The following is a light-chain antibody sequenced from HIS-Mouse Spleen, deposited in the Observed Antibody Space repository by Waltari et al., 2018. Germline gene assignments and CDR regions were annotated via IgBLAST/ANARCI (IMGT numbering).Light chain of an antibody. Sequence: QSALTQPAYVSGSPGQSITISCTGTSRAVGCYNYVRWYQQHPGKAPKLMIYDVSNRPSGVSNRFSGSKSGNTASLTISGLQAEDEADYYCSSYTSSSTLVFGGGTKLTVL. CDR1: SRAVGCYNY. CDR2: DVS. J-gene: IGLJ2*01. V-gene: IGLV2-14*03. CDR3: SSYTSSSTLV.